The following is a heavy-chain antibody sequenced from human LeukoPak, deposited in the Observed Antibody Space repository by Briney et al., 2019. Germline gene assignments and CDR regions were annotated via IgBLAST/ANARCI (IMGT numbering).Heavy chain of an antibody. Sequence: VKVSCKASGGTFISYAISWVRQAPGQGLEWMGGIIPIFGTANYAQKFQGRVTITADESTSTAYMELSSLRSEDTAVYYCASSRDGYNPRGGYFDYWGQGTLVTVSS. CDR3: ASSRDGYNPRGGYFDY. D-gene: IGHD5-24*01. CDR1: GGTFISYA. J-gene: IGHJ4*02. V-gene: IGHV1-69*13. CDR2: IIPIFGTA.